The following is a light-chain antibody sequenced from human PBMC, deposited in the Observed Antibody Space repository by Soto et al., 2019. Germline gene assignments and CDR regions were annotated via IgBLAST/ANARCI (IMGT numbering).Light chain of an antibody. J-gene: IGKJ1*01. CDR2: TAS. CDR3: KQYHSWT. CDR1: QSISSW. V-gene: IGKV1-5*03. Sequence: DIQMTQSPSTLAASVGDRVTITCRASQSISSWMAWYQQKPGKAPKLLIYTASSLQSGVPSRFSGSGSGTEFTLTISSLQPDDFATYYCKQYHSWTFGQGTKVDIK.